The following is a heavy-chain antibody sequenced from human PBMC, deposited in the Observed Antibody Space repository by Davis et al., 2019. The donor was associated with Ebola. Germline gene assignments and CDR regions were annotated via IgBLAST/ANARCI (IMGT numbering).Heavy chain of an antibody. CDR3: ARVIAVAGTGYYYGMDV. Sequence: GGSLRLSCAASGFTFSSYSMNWVRQAPGKGLEWVSSISSSSSYIDYADSVKGRFTISRDNAKNSLYLQMNSLRAEDTAVYYCARVIAVAGTGYYYGMDVWGQGTTVTVSS. J-gene: IGHJ6*02. CDR1: GFTFSSYS. V-gene: IGHV3-21*01. D-gene: IGHD6-19*01. CDR2: ISSSSSYI.